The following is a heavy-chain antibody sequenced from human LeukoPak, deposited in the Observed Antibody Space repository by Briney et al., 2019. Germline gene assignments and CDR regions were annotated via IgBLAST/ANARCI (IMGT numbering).Heavy chain of an antibody. D-gene: IGHD6-6*01. CDR1: GFSFSGHW. V-gene: IGHV3-74*01. CDR3: ARGPNSNWSGLDF. CDR2: ISPTGSTT. J-gene: IGHJ4*02. Sequence: GGPLRLSCTASGFSFSGHWMHWARQLPGKGLVWVSRISPTGSTTSYADSVKGRFTVSRDNAKNTLYLQVNNLRAEDTAVYYCARGPNSNWSGLDFWGQETLLTVSS.